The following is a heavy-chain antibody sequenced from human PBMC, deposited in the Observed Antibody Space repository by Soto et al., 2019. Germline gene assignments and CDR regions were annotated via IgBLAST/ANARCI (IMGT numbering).Heavy chain of an antibody. J-gene: IGHJ4*02. CDR2: ISSSGST. CDR1: GGSINTFY. CDR3: AREGSYSAYNFAHGIQLWSFDF. D-gene: IGHD5-12*01. Sequence: SETLSLTCTVSGGSINTFYWSWVRQPAGKGLEWIGRISSSGSTSFNPSLESRVAMSVDTSKNHFSLNLSSVTAADMAVYYCAREGSYSAYNFAHGIQLWSFDFWGQGALVTVSS. V-gene: IGHV4-4*07.